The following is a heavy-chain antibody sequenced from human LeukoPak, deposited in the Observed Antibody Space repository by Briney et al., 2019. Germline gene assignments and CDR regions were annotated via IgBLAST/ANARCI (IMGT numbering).Heavy chain of an antibody. D-gene: IGHD4-17*01. Sequence: GGSLRLSCAASGFTFSDYYMSWIRQPPGKGLEWVSYISSSGSTIYYTDSVKGRFTISRDNAKSSLYLQMNSLRAEDTAVYYCASSTVITHAYYGMDVWGQGTTVTVSS. CDR1: GFTFSDYY. CDR2: ISSSGSTI. CDR3: ASSTVITHAYYGMDV. V-gene: IGHV3-11*01. J-gene: IGHJ6*02.